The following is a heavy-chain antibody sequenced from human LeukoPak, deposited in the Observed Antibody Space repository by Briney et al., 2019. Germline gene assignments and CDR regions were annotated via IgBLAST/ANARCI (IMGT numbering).Heavy chain of an antibody. V-gene: IGHV1-8*01. CDR2: MNSISGNT. CDR1: GYTFTTYD. Sequence: GASVKVSCKASGYTFTTYDINWVRQAPGQGLEWMGWMNSISGNTGYAQKFQGRDTMTRDTSISTAYMELSSLTSEDTGVYYCARAMFYYDSSGYYAWFDPWGQGTQVTVSS. CDR3: ARAMFYYDSSGYYAWFDP. J-gene: IGHJ5*02. D-gene: IGHD3-22*01.